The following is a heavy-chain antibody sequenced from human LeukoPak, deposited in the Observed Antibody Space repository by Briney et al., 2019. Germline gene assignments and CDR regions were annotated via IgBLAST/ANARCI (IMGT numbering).Heavy chain of an antibody. CDR3: TRHIDRGSYWYYYYYMDV. CDR1: GFTFSGSA. J-gene: IGHJ6*03. CDR2: IRNKDNTYAT. D-gene: IGHD1-26*01. V-gene: IGHV3-73*01. Sequence: PGGSLRLSCAASGFTFSGSAMHWVRQASGKGLEWVGRIRNKDNTYATAYAASVKGRSTISRDDSRNTAYLQMNRLKTEDTAVYYCTRHIDRGSYWYYYYYMDVWGKGTTVTVSS.